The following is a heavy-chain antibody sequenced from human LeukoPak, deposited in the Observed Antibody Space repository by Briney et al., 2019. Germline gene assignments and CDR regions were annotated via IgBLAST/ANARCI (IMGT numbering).Heavy chain of an antibody. V-gene: IGHV4-61*02. D-gene: IGHD3-10*01. CDR1: GGSISSGSYY. J-gene: IGHJ4*02. CDR3: ARHPPMAGYFDY. CDR2: IYTSGST. Sequence: SETLSLTCTVSGGSISSGSYYWSWIRQPAGKGLEWIGRIYTSGSTNYNPSLKSRVTISVDTSKNQFSLKLSSVTAADTAVYYCARHPPMAGYFDYWGQGTLVTVSS.